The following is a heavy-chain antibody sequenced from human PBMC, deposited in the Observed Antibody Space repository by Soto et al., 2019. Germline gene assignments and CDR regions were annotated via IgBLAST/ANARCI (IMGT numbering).Heavy chain of an antibody. D-gene: IGHD3-3*01. V-gene: IGHV1-69*01. J-gene: IGHJ5*01. Sequence: QVQLVQSGAEVKEPGSSVKVSCKASGGTFSSYSISWVRQAPGQGLEWMGGIIPILGTVQYAQMFQGRLTITADESTSTAYMVLSRLKSDDTAAYYCATRVSISGVVISSFDPWGRGTLVTVSS. CDR3: ATRVSISGVVISSFDP. CDR1: GGTFSSYS. CDR2: IIPILGTV.